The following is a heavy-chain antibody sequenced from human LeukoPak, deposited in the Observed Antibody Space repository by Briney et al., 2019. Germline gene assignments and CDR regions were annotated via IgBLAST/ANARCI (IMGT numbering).Heavy chain of an antibody. CDR3: ARPSKVGSFFDF. J-gene: IGHJ4*02. D-gene: IGHD1-26*01. CDR2: ISNGGSYI. V-gene: IGHV3-11*01. Sequence: PAVYLTLYCAASRFTFSDYYMIWIRQAPGKGRVWVSYISNGGSYIDYADSVKGRFSISRDGAKKSLYLQMCRLTTEDTAVYYCARPSKVGSFFDFWGQGTPLTVSS. CDR1: RFTFSDYY.